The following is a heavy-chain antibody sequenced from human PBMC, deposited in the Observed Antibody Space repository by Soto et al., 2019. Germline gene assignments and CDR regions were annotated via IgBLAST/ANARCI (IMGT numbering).Heavy chain of an antibody. V-gene: IGHV1-18*01. J-gene: IGHJ5*02. CDR1: GYTFTSYA. Sequence: QVQLLQSGGEVKEPGASVKVSCKTSGYTFTSYAISWVRQAPGQGLEWLGWFSPYNGYTSYAQRFQSILSKDSDTSTMTANMDLRSLTSDDSAVYYCPRRRHGENQQQLIDPWGQGTRVTVS. D-gene: IGHD6-13*01. CDR3: PRRRHGENQQQLIDP. CDR2: FSPYNGYT.